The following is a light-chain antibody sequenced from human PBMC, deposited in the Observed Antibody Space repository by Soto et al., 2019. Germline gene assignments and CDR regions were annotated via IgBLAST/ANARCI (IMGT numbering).Light chain of an antibody. Sequence: EVVGTQSPATLSLSPGERATLSCRASQSVANYIAWYQKRPGQSPRPLIYDSSNRATGIPARFTGTGSGTDFTLAISRLESEDFAVYYCQQRGSWPPLTFGGGTQVAIK. CDR1: QSVANY. J-gene: IGKJ4*01. CDR2: DSS. CDR3: QQRGSWPPLT. V-gene: IGKV3-11*01.